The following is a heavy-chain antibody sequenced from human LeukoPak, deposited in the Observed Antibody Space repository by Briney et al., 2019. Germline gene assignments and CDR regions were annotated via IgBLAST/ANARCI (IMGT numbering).Heavy chain of an antibody. J-gene: IGHJ5*02. Sequence: SGPTLVKPTQTLTLSCTFSGVSLSTSGVGVGWIRQPPGKALEWLALLYWNDDKRYSPTLKSRLTITKATSKNHVVLTMTNMDPVDTATYYCAHSPPNMDTAMGYNWFDPWGQETLVTVSS. V-gene: IGHV2-5*01. CDR3: AHSPPNMDTAMGYNWFDP. CDR2: LYWNDDK. D-gene: IGHD5-18*01. CDR1: GVSLSTSGVG.